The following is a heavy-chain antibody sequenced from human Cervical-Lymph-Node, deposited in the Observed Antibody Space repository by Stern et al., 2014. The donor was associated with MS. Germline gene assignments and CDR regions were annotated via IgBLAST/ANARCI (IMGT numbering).Heavy chain of an antibody. V-gene: IGHV5-51*01. CDR1: GYRFTNYW. CDR3: ARLVAPGGDAFDI. J-gene: IGHJ3*02. D-gene: IGHD3-16*02. Sequence: VQLMQSGGEMKKPGESLQISCQASGYRFTNYWIGWVRQMPGKGLEWMGIIYPGDSDARYNPAFRGQVTISADKSISTAYLKWTSLRASDTAIYYCARLVAPGGDAFDIWGQGTWVIVSS. CDR2: IYPGDSDA.